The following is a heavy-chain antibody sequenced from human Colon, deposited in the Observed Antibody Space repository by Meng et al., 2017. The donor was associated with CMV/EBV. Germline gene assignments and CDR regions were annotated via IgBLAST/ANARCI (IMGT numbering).Heavy chain of an antibody. CDR2: IYYSGST. V-gene: IGHV4-59*01. D-gene: IGHD2-2*01. Sequence: SETLSLTCTVSGGSISSYYWSWIRQPPGKELEWIGYIYYSGSTNYNPSLKSRVTISVDTSKNQFSLKLSSVTAADTAVYYCARGRCSSTSCYGGNYYYGMDVWGQGTTVTVSS. J-gene: IGHJ6*02. CDR3: ARGRCSSTSCYGGNYYYGMDV. CDR1: GGSISSYY.